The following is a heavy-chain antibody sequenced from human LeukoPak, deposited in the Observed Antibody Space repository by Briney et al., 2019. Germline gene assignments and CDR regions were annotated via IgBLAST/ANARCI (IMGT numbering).Heavy chain of an antibody. CDR3: ATGGRSGVAFEA. CDR2: IYAGGST. Sequence: GGSLRLSCTASGVIDSSNYMSWARQAPGNGLEWVSLIYAGGSTFYADSVMGRSTISRDKSNNSLYLLMNSLRAEDTAVYYCATGGRSGVAFEAWGQGTLVTVSS. V-gene: IGHV3-53*01. D-gene: IGHD2-15*01. J-gene: IGHJ5*02. CDR1: GVIDSSNY.